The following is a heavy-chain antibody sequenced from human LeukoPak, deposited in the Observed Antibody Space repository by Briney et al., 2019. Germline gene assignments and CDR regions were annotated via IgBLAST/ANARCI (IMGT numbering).Heavy chain of an antibody. V-gene: IGHV3-30-3*01. D-gene: IGHD3-10*01. CDR1: GFTFSNYA. Sequence: PGGSLRLSCAASGFTFSNYAMHWVRQAPGKGLEWVAVISYDGSNKYYADPVKGRFTISRDNSKNTLYLQMNSLRAEDTAVYYCARDSRSHGETTLDYWGQGTLVTVSS. CDR3: ARDSRSHGETTLDY. J-gene: IGHJ4*02. CDR2: ISYDGSNK.